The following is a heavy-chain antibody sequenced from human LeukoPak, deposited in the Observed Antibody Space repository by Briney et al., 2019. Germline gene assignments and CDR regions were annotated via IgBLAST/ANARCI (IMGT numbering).Heavy chain of an antibody. J-gene: IGHJ4*02. CDR2: INHSGST. CDR3: ARGGYDSSGYLDY. V-gene: IGHV4-34*01. CDR1: GFTFSSYA. Sequence: PGGSLRLSCAASGFTFSSYAMSWVRQPPGKGLEWIGEINHSGSTNYNPSLKSRVTISVDTSKNQFSLKLSSVTAADTAVYYCARGGYDSSGYLDYWGQGTLVTVSS. D-gene: IGHD3-22*01.